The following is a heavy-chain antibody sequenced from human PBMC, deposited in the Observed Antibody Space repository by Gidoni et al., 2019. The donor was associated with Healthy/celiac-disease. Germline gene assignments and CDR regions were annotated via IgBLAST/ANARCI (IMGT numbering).Heavy chain of an antibody. D-gene: IGHD6-19*01. V-gene: IGHV3-23*01. Sequence: ELQLLVSGGGLVQPGGSLRLSCDAFGCHLSSYAMSWGRQAPGKGLVWVSAMRGSGGSTYYADSVKGRFTMSRDNSKNTLYLQMKSLRAEDTAVDYCAKGHLYSSGWDWGKFAYWGQGTLVTVCS. J-gene: IGHJ4*02. CDR3: AKGHLYSSGWDWGKFAY. CDR1: GCHLSSYA. CDR2: MRGSGGST.